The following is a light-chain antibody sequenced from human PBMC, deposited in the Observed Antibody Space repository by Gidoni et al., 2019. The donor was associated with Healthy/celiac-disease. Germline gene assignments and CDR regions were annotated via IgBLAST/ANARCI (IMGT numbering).Light chain of an antibody. V-gene: IGLV3-9*01. CDR3: QVWDSSTVV. Sequence: SYELTQPLSASVALGQTARISCGGNNIGNKNVPWYQQKPGQAPVLVIYRDSNRPSGIPERFSGSNSGNTATLTISRAQGGDEADYYCQVWDSSTVVFGGGTKLTVL. CDR2: RDS. CDR1: NIGNKN. J-gene: IGLJ2*01.